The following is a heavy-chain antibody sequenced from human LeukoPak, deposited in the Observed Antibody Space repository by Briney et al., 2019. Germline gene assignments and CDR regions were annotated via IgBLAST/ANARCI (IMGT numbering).Heavy chain of an antibody. CDR2: IKEDGSRR. D-gene: IGHD1-1*01. CDR1: GFSLSGYW. Sequence: PGGSLRLSCTASGFSLSGYWMSWVRQAPGKGPEWLANIKEDGSRRYYSESVRGRFTISRDNSENSLYLQMSSLRAEDTAVYYCATHWRGRWGQGTLVTVSS. CDR3: ATHWRGR. V-gene: IGHV3-7*03. J-gene: IGHJ4*02.